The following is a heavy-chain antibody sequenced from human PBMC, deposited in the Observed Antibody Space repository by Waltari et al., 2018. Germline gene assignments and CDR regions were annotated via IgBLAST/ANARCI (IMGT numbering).Heavy chain of an antibody. CDR1: GGSISSSSYY. J-gene: IGHJ6*02. D-gene: IGHD2-21*02. Sequence: QLQLQESGPGLVKPSETLSLTCTVSGGSISSSSYYWGWIRQPPGKGLEWIGSIYYSGRTYPTPSLKSRVTISVDTSKNQFSLKLSSVTAADTSVYYCARLPFVVVTATPYYYYGMDVWGQGTTVTVSS. V-gene: IGHV4-39*01. CDR3: ARLPFVVVTATPYYYYGMDV. CDR2: IYYSGRT.